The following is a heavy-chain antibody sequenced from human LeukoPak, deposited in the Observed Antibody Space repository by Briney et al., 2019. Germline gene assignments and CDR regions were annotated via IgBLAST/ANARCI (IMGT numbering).Heavy chain of an antibody. Sequence: SVKVSCKASGGTFTSYAISWVRPAPGQGLEWMGRIIPIFGTANYAQKFQGRVTITADKSTSTAYMELSSLRSEDTAVYYCARVSFCSGSSCYAGHDYWGQGTLVTVSS. D-gene: IGHD2-15*01. J-gene: IGHJ4*02. CDR2: IIPIFGTA. CDR3: ARVSFCSGSSCYAGHDY. V-gene: IGHV1-69*06. CDR1: GGTFTSYA.